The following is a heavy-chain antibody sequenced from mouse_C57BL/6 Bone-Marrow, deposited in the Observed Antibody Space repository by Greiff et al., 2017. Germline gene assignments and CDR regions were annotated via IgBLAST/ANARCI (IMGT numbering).Heavy chain of an antibody. J-gene: IGHJ2*01. CDR2: IYPGSGST. CDR3: ARRGLPNVYYFDY. V-gene: IGHV1-55*01. Sequence: VKLQQPGAELVKPGASVKMSCKASGYTFTSYWITWVKQRPGQGLEWIGDIYPGSGSTNYNEKFKSKATLTVDTSSSTSYMQLSSLTSDDSAVYYCARRGLPNVYYFDYWGQGTTLTVSS. D-gene: IGHD5-5*01. CDR1: GYTFTSYW.